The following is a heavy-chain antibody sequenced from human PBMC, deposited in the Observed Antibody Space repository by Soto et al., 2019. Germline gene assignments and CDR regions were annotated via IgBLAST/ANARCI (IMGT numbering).Heavy chain of an antibody. V-gene: IGHV3-30-3*01. Sequence: PGGSQRLTCAASGFTFSSYAMHWVRQAPGRGLEWVAVISYDGSNKYYADSVKGRFTISRDNSKNTLYLQMNSLRAEDTAVYYCARDPLWGTAMVLWYFDLWGRGTLVTVS. J-gene: IGHJ2*01. CDR2: ISYDGSNK. CDR3: ARDPLWGTAMVLWYFDL. D-gene: IGHD5-18*01. CDR1: GFTFSSYA.